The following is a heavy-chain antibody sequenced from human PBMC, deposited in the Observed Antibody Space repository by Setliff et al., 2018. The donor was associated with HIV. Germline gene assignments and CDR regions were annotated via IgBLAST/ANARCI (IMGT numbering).Heavy chain of an antibody. Sequence: KSSETLALTCAVSGYSISSGYYWGWIRQPPGLGLEWIGYIYYSGSTNYNPSLKSRVTISVDTSKNQFSLKLSSVTAADTAVYYCAREDYYYYGMDVWGQGTTVTVSS. CDR3: AREDYYYYGMDV. CDR2: IYYSGST. V-gene: IGHV4-38-2*02. CDR1: GYSISSGYY. J-gene: IGHJ6*02.